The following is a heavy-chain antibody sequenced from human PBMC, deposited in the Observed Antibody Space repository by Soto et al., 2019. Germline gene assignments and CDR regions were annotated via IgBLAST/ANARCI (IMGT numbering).Heavy chain of an antibody. V-gene: IGHV1-18*01. Sequence: QDQLVQSGGEAKKPGASVKVSCKASGYSFTNYGITWVRQAPGQGFEWMGWISAYNGDTNYAQKLQGRVTMTTDASTSTAYLELRSLRSDDTAVYYCARDRGVAPPVAGNTHYYYYMDVWGKGTTVTASS. CDR2: ISAYNGDT. D-gene: IGHD6-19*01. CDR1: GYSFTNYG. J-gene: IGHJ6*03. CDR3: ARDRGVAPPVAGNTHYYYYMDV.